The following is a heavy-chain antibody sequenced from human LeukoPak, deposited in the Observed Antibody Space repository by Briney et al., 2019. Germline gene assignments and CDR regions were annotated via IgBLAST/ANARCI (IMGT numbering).Heavy chain of an antibody. CDR3: AKDSAYGSGSYSLGMDV. CDR2: ISYDGSNK. V-gene: IGHV3-30*18. D-gene: IGHD3-10*01. Sequence: PGGSLRLSCAASGFTFSSYGMHWVRQAPGKGLEWVAVISYDGSNKYYADSVKGRFTISRDNSKNTLYLQMNSLRAEDTAVYYCAKDSAYGSGSYSLGMDVWGQGTTVTVSS. J-gene: IGHJ6*02. CDR1: GFTFSSYG.